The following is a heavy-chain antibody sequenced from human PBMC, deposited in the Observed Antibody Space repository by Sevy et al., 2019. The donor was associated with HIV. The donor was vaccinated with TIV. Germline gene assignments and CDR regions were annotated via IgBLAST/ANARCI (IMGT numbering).Heavy chain of an antibody. D-gene: IGHD2-8*01. J-gene: IGHJ4*02. CDR1: GFTPSTYG. CDR2: IGYDGSNK. V-gene: IGHV3-33*02. CDR3: ARDPRMYGDYLLAYFDS. Sequence: GGSLRLSCAASGFTPSTYGMHWVRQAPGKGLEWVAVIGYDGSNKYYADSVKDRFTISRDNSTNTQFLQMDSLRAEDTAVYYCARDPRMYGDYLLAYFDSWGQGTLVTVSS.